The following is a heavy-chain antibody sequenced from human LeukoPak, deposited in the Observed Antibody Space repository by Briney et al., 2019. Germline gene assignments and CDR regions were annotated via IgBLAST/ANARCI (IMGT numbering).Heavy chain of an antibody. V-gene: IGHV3-23*01. CDR1: RFTFSSYA. CDR2: ISGSGGST. D-gene: IGHD3-22*01. CDR3: ATGLRHYYDSSGYNYYFDY. J-gene: IGHJ4*02. Sequence: PAGSLTLSCAASRFTFSSYAMSWIRQAPGKGLEWVSAISGSGGSTYYADSVKGRFTISRDNSKNTLYLQMNSLRAEDTAVYYCATGLRHYYDSSGYNYYFDYWGQGTLVTVSS.